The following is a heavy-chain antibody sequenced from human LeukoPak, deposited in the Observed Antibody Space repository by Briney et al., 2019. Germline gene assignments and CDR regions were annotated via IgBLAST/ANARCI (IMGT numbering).Heavy chain of an antibody. CDR2: ISWNSGSI. CDR3: AKSGSSWSRSYWYFDL. J-gene: IGHJ2*01. Sequence: PGGSLRLSCAASGFTFDDYAMHWVRQAPGKGLEWVSGISWNSGSIGYADSVKGRFTISRDNAKNSLYLQMNSLRAEDMALYYCAKSGSSWSRSYWYFDLWGRGTLVTVSS. D-gene: IGHD6-13*01. V-gene: IGHV3-9*03. CDR1: GFTFDDYA.